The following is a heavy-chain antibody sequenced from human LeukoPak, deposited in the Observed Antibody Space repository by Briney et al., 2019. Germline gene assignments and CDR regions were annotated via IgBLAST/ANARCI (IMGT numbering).Heavy chain of an antibody. D-gene: IGHD6-13*01. CDR1: GYTFPGYY. J-gene: IGHJ4*02. V-gene: IGHV1-2*02. Sequence: ASVKVSCQASGYTFPGYYMPWVRPAPGQGLEWMGWINPNSGGTNYAQKFQGRVTMTRDTSISTAYMELSRLRYDDTAVYYCARQKAAAGHFDYWGQGTLVTVSS. CDR2: INPNSGGT. CDR3: ARQKAAAGHFDY.